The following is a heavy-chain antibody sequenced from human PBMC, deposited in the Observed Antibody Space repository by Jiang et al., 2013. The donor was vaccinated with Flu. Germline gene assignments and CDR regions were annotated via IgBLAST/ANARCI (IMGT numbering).Heavy chain of an antibody. J-gene: IGHJ4*02. V-gene: IGHV4-59*08. CDR2: IYYSGST. CDR3: ARRIGYCSGGSCDFYYFDY. CDR1: GGSISSYY. Sequence: PGLVKPSETLSLTCTVSGGSISSYYWSWIRQPPGKGLEWIGYIYYSGSTNYNPSLKSRVTISVDTSKNQFSLKLSSVTAADTAVYYCARRIGYCSGGSCDFYYFDYWGQGTLVTVSS. D-gene: IGHD2-15*01.